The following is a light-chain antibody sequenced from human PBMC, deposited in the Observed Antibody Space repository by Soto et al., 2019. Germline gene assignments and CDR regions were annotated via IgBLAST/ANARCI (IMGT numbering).Light chain of an antibody. CDR1: QTIYTW. V-gene: IGKV1-5*01. CDR2: DAS. CDR3: QQYSAKWA. Sequence: DLQMTQSPSTLSTSVGDRVTITCRASQTIYTWLAWYQQKPGRAPKLLIYDASTLESWVPSRFSGSGSGTEFTLTISSLQPDDFATYYCQQYSAKWAFGQGTKVEV. J-gene: IGKJ1*01.